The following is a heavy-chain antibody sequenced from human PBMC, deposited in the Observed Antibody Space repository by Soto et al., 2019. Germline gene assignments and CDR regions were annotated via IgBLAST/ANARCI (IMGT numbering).Heavy chain of an antibody. CDR1: GGSISSGVYY. Sequence: QVQLQESGPGLVKPSQTLSLTCTVSGGSISSGVYYWSWIRQHPGKGLEWIGYIYYSGGTYYNPSLKSRVTISVDTSNIHFSLNLSSGNAAHSVLYYCARGPYYYDSSGYPSDYGGRGTLVTVSA. D-gene: IGHD3-22*01. J-gene: IGHJ4*02. CDR3: ARGPYYYDSSGYPSDY. CDR2: IYYSGGT. V-gene: IGHV4-31*03.